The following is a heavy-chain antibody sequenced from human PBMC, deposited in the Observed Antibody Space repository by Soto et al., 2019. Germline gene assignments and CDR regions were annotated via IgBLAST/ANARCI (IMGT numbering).Heavy chain of an antibody. J-gene: IGHJ4*02. V-gene: IGHV3-23*01. Sequence: GALRLSCAASGFTFSSYAMSWVRQAPGKGLEWVSSVSGSAIGTYYADSVKGRFTISRDNSKNTLYLQMNSLRAEDTAIYYCAKFRSTTVTPFDFWGQGALVTVSS. CDR2: VSGSAIGT. CDR3: AKFRSTTVTPFDF. D-gene: IGHD4-17*01. CDR1: GFTFSSYA.